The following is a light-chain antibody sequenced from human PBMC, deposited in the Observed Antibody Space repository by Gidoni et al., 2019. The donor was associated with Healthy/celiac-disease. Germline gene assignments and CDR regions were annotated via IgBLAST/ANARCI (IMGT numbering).Light chain of an antibody. CDR2: KAS. CDR3: QQYNSSPLT. V-gene: IGKV1-5*03. J-gene: IGKJ4*01. CDR1: QSISSW. Sequence: DIQMTQSPSTLSASVGDRVTITCRASQSISSWLAWYQQKPGKAPKLPIYKASSLESGVPSRFSGSGSGTEFTLTISSLQPDDFATYYCQQYNSSPLTFGGGTKVEIK.